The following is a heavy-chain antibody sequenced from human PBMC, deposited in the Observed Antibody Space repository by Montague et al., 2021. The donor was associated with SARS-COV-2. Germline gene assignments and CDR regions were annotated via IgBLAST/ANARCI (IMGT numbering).Heavy chain of an antibody. J-gene: IGHJ5*02. CDR3: ARRSRVVTAIWALRTSLSSWFDP. CDR1: GYSISSGYY. D-gene: IGHD2-21*02. Sequence: SETLSLTCTVSGYSISSGYYWSWIRQPPGKGLEWIGEINHSGSTNYNPSLKSRVTISVDTSKNQFSLKLSSVTAADTAVYYCARRSRVVTAIWALRTSLSSWFDPWGQGTLVTVSS. CDR2: INHSGST. V-gene: IGHV4-38-2*02.